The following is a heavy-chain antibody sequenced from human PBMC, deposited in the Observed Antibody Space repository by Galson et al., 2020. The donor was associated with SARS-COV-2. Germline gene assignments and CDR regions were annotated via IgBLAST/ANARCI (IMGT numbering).Heavy chain of an antibody. CDR3: AKEGQVPLWYFDL. V-gene: IGHV3-30*18. Sequence: TGGSLRLSCATSGFTFSSYGMHWVRQAPGKGPEWVADISYDGTNKFYADSVKGRFTISRDNSKSTLSLQMNSLRAEDTAVYYCAKEGQVPLWYFDLWGRGTLVTVSS. J-gene: IGHJ2*01. CDR2: ISYDGTNK. CDR1: GFTFSSYG.